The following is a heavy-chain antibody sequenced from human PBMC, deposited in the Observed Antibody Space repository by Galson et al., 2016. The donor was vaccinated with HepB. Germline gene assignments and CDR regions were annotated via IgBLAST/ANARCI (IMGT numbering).Heavy chain of an antibody. J-gene: IGHJ4*02. CDR2: INQSGSA. D-gene: IGHD6-19*01. CDR3: ARSSSGWYVY. CDR1: GGSFSNYY. V-gene: IGHV4-34*01. Sequence: LSLTCIVYGGSFSNYYWTWLRQPPGKGLEWIGEINQSGSANYNPSLKSRVTISVDTSTKQFSLKLSSVTAADTAVYYCARSSSGWYVYWGQGTLVTVSS.